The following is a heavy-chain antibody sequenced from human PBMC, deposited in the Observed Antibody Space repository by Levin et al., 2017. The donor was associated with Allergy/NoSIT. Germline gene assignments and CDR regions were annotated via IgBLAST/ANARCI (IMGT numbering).Heavy chain of an antibody. V-gene: IGHV3-30*03. J-gene: IGHJ4*02. D-gene: IGHD2-21*01. CDR1: GFTFNIYR. CDR2: ISYDGFDE. CDR3: ARDYRAYCGAEWYNPFDS. Sequence: GGSLRLSCAASGFTFNIYRMYWVRQAPGKGLEWVALISYDGFDEYYADSVKGRFTISRDTSMSTLFLEMNALRPDDTGIYYCARDYRAYCGAEWYNPFDSWGQGALVTVSS.